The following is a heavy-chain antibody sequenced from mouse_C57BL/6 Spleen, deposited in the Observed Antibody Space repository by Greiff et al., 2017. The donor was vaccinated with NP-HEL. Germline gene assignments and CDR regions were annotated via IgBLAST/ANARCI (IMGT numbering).Heavy chain of an antibody. CDR3: TREVGYDGFAY. D-gene: IGHD2-2*01. Sequence: EVQGVESGEGLVKPGGSLKLSCAASGFTFSSYAMSWVRQTPEKRLEWVAYISSGGDYIYYADTVKGRFTISRDNARNTLYLQMSSLKSEDTAMYYCTREVGYDGFAYWGQGTLVTVSA. CDR2: ISSGGDYI. CDR1: GFTFSSYA. J-gene: IGHJ3*01. V-gene: IGHV5-9-1*02.